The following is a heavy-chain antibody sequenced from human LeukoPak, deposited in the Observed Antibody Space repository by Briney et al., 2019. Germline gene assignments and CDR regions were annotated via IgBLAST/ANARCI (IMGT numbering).Heavy chain of an antibody. V-gene: IGHV4-30-2*01. CDR3: AREPPSIVVVPAAGDDAFDI. Sequence: SETLSLTCTVSGGSISSGGYYWSWIRQPPGKGLEWIGYIYHSGSTYYNPSLKSRVTISVDRSKNQFSLKLSSVTAADTAVYYCAREPPSIVVVPAAGDDAFDIWGQGTMVTVSS. D-gene: IGHD2-2*01. CDR2: IYHSGST. J-gene: IGHJ3*02. CDR1: GGSISSGGYY.